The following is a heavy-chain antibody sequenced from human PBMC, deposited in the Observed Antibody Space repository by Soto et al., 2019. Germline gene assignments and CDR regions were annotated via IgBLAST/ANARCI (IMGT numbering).Heavy chain of an antibody. D-gene: IGHD1-26*01. V-gene: IGHV3-30-3*01. J-gene: IGHJ4*02. Sequence: GGSLRLSCAASGFTFSSYAMHWVRQAPGKGLEWVAVISYDGSNKYYADSVKGRFTISRDNSKNTLYLQMNSLRAEDTAVYYCARDIDSGSYSGVFDYWGQGTLVIVSS. CDR2: ISYDGSNK. CDR3: ARDIDSGSYSGVFDY. CDR1: GFTFSSYA.